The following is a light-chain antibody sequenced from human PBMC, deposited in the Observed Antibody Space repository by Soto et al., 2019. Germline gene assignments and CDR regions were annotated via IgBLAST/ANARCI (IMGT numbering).Light chain of an antibody. CDR3: QQYSDYPLT. Sequence: DIQMTQSPSTLSASVGDRVTIACRASQSISGYLAWYQRKPGKAPKLLIYDASSLETGVPSRFSGSGSGTEFTLTINSLQPDDFATYYCQQYSDYPLTFGGGTRVDIK. J-gene: IGKJ4*02. V-gene: IGKV1-5*01. CDR1: QSISGY. CDR2: DAS.